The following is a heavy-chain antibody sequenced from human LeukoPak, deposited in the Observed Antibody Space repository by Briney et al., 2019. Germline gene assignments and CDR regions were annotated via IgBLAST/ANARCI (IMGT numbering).Heavy chain of an antibody. V-gene: IGHV4-39*01. CDR2: IYYSGST. CDR1: GGSISSSSYY. CDR3: ARHGYYYGSGSYSFAY. J-gene: IGHJ4*02. Sequence: PSETLSLTCTVSGGSISSSSYYWGWIRQSPGKGLEWIGSIYYSGSTYYNPSLKSRVTVSVDTSENQFSLKLSSVTAADTAVYYCARHGYYYGSGSYSFAYWGQGTLVTVSS. D-gene: IGHD3-10*01.